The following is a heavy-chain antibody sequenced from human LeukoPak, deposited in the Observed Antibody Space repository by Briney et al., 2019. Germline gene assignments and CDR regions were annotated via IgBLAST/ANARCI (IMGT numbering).Heavy chain of an antibody. V-gene: IGHV4-34*01. CDR2: INHSGST. CDR1: GGSFSGYY. Sequence: SETLSLTCAVYGGSFSGYYWSWIRQPPGKGLEWIGEINHSGSTNYNPSLKSRVTISVDTSKNQFSLKLSSVTAADTAVYYCARGEVVVVVAAYYYYGMDVWGQGTTVTVSS. J-gene: IGHJ6*02. CDR3: ARGEVVVVVAAYYYYGMDV. D-gene: IGHD2-15*01.